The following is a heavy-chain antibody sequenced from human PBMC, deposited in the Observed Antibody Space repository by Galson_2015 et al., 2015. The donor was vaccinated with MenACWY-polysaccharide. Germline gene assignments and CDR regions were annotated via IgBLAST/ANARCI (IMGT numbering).Heavy chain of an antibody. J-gene: IGHJ4*02. CDR1: GFTFRSYG. D-gene: IGHD4-17*01. CDR3: AKDRASYGALDD. CDR2: LSAGGSTT. Sequence: SLRLSCAASGFTFRSYGMSWVRQAPGKGLEWVSTLSAGGSTTYYADSVKGRFSISRDSPKNSLFLQMNSLRAEDTATYYCAKDRASYGALDDWGQGTLVTVSS. V-gene: IGHV3-23*01.